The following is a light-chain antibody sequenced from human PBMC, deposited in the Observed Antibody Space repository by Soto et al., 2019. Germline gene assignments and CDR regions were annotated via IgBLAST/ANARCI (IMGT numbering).Light chain of an antibody. J-gene: IGKJ2*01. CDR3: QQSYSTPRT. V-gene: IGKV1-39*01. Sequence: DNQMTQSPSSLSASVGDRVTVTCRASQSVITYLNWYQQKPGKAPTLLISGASSLQSGVPSRFSGSGSETDFTLTISSLQPEDFATYYCQQSYSTPRTFGQGTKLEIK. CDR1: QSVITY. CDR2: GAS.